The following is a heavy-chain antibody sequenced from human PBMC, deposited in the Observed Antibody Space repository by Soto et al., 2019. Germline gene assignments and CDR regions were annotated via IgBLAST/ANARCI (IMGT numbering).Heavy chain of an antibody. CDR3: ASWGYSSSSDAFDI. J-gene: IGHJ3*02. Sequence: GASVKVSCKASGYTFTGYYMHWVRQAPGQGLEWMGWINPNSGGTNYAQKFQGWVTMTRDTSISTAYMELSRLRSDDTAVYYCASWGYSSSSDAFDIWGQGTIVTVSS. V-gene: IGHV1-2*04. CDR1: GYTFTGYY. CDR2: INPNSGGT. D-gene: IGHD6-13*01.